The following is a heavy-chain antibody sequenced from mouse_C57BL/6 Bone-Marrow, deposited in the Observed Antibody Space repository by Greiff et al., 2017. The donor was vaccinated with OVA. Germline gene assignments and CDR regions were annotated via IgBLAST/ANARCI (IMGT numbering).Heavy chain of an antibody. J-gene: IGHJ3*01. D-gene: IGHD2-1*01. CDR3: ARAIYYCNPWCAY. CDR1: GYTFTSYW. CDR2: IDPSDSYT. Sequence: QVQLQQPGAELVMPGASVKLSCKASGYTFTSYWMHWVKQRPGQGLEWIGEIDPSDSYTNYNQKFKGKSTLTVDTSSSTAYMQLSSLTSEDSAVYYCARAIYYCNPWCAYWGQGTLVTVSA. V-gene: IGHV1-69*01.